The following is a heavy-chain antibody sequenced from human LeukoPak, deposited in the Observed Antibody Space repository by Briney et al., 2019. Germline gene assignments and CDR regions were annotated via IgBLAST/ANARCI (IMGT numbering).Heavy chain of an antibody. J-gene: IGHJ6*02. CDR2: ISSSSSTI. V-gene: IGHV3-48*02. CDR1: GFTCSSYS. CDR3: ARENAYYYGMDV. D-gene: IGHD1-1*01. Sequence: PGGSLRLSCAASGFTCSSYSMNLVRQAAGKGLEWVSYISSSSSTIYYADSVKGRFTISRDNAKNSLYLQMNSLRDEDTAVYYCARENAYYYGMDVWGQGTTVTVSS.